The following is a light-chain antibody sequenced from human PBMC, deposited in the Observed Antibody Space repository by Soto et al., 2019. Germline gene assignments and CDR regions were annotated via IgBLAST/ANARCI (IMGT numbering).Light chain of an antibody. CDR2: DVS. Sequence: QSPLTQPRSVSGSPGQSVTISCTGTSSDVGGYDFVSWYQQHPGKAPKLMISDVSKRPSGVPDRFSGSKSGNTASLTISGLQAEDEADYYCCSYAGDLALFGGGTKLTVL. CDR3: CSYAGDLAL. CDR1: SSDVGGYDF. V-gene: IGLV2-11*01. J-gene: IGLJ2*01.